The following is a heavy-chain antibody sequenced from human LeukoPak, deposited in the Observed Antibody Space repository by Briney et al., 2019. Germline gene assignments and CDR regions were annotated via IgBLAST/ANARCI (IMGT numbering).Heavy chain of an antibody. CDR2: IWYDGSNK. D-gene: IGHD3-22*01. Sequence: PGGSLRLSCAASGFTFSSYGMHWVRQAPGKGLEWVAVIWYDGSNKYYADSVKGRFTISRDNSKNTLYLHMNSLTNEDSAVYFCARALDDGSAYYFPIFDFWGQGTLVTVSS. V-gene: IGHV3-33*01. J-gene: IGHJ4*02. CDR1: GFTFSSYG. CDR3: ARALDDGSAYYFPIFDF.